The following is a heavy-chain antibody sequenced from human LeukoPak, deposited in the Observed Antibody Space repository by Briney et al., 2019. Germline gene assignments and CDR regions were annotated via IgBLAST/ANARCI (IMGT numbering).Heavy chain of an antibody. V-gene: IGHV3-23*01. J-gene: IGHJ4*02. Sequence: GGSLRLSCAASGFPFSSYAMSWVRQAPGKGLEWVSATSGNGAKTYYADSGKGRFTISRDNSRNTLYLQMNSLRPEDTAVYYCAKDSGWPFDYWGQGTLVTVSP. CDR2: TSGNGAKT. CDR3: AKDSGWPFDY. CDR1: GFPFSSYA. D-gene: IGHD6-19*01.